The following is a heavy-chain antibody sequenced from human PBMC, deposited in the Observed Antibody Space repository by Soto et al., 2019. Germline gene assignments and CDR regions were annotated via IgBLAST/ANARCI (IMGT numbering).Heavy chain of an antibody. V-gene: IGHV4-59*02. CDR1: GGSVSSYF. CDR2: PYYSGST. Sequence: PSETLSLTCTVSGGSVSSYFWSWIRQPPGKGLEWIGFPYYSGSTNYNPSLKGRVTMSVDTSKNQFSLKLTSVTAADPAMFYWAGTLRPAEWLFGWFDPRGQGPLVPVSS. D-gene: IGHD3-3*01. J-gene: IGHJ5*02. CDR3: AGTLRPAEWLFGWFDP.